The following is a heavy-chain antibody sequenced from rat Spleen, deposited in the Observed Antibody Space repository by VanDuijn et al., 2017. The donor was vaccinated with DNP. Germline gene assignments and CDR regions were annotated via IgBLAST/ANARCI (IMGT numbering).Heavy chain of an antibody. Sequence: EVQLVESGGDLVQPGRSLKLSCVGSGFTFNNHWMTWIRQVPGKGLEWVASITGSGGTTYYPDSVKGRFTISRDNAKDTLYLQMNSLRSEDTATYYCARREYDGYYPFAYWGQGTLVTVSS. CDR3: ARREYDGYYPFAY. CDR1: GFTFNNHW. CDR2: ITGSGGTT. V-gene: IGHV5-31*01. D-gene: IGHD1-12*03. J-gene: IGHJ3*01.